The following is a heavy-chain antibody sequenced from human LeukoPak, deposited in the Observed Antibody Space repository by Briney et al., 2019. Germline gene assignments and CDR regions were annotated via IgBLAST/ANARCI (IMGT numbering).Heavy chain of an antibody. V-gene: IGHV3-48*03. CDR2: ISSSGSTI. CDR1: GFTFSSYE. CDR3: ARREYYDILTGVGGY. Sequence: PGGSLRLSCAASGFTFSSYEMNWVRQAPGKGLEWVSYISSSGSTIYYADSVKGRFTISRDNSKNTLYLQMNSLRAEDTAVYYCARREYYDILTGVGGYWGQGTLVTVSS. J-gene: IGHJ4*02. D-gene: IGHD3-9*01.